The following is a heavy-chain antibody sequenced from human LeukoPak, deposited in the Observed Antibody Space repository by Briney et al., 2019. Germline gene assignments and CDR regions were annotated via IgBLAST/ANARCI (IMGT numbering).Heavy chain of an antibody. D-gene: IGHD3-22*01. CDR1: GDSVSSNSAA. Sequence: SQTLSLTCAISGDSVSSNSAAWNWIRQSPSRGLEWLGRTYYRSKWYNDYAVSVKSRITINPDTSENQFSLQLNSVTPEDTAVYYCARGGYYDSSGYGAFDIWGQGTMVTVSS. CDR2: TYYRSKWYN. V-gene: IGHV6-1*01. CDR3: ARGGYYDSSGYGAFDI. J-gene: IGHJ3*02.